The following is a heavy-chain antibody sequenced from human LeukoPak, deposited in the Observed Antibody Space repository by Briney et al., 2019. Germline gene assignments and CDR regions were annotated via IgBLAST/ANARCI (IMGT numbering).Heavy chain of an antibody. Sequence: PSETLSLTCAVYGGSFSGYYWSWIRQPAGKGLEWIGRIYTSGSTNYNPSLKSRVTMSVDTSKNQFSLKLSSVTAADTAVYYCARGPYYYGSGSYYYDYWGQGTLVTVSS. J-gene: IGHJ4*02. CDR1: GGSFSGYY. CDR2: IYTSGST. V-gene: IGHV4-59*10. CDR3: ARGPYYYGSGSYYYDY. D-gene: IGHD3-10*01.